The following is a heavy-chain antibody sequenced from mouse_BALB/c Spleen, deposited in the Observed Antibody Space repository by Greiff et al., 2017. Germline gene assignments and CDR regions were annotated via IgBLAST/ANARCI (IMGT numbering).Heavy chain of an antibody. CDR3: ARRGDWDY. Sequence: EVQRVESGAELVKPGASVKLSCTASGFNIKDTYMHWVKQRPEQGLEWIGRIDPANGNTKYDPKFQGKATITADTSSNTAYLQLSSLTSEDTAVYYCARRGDWDYWGQGTSVTVSS. V-gene: IGHV14-3*02. J-gene: IGHJ4*01. CDR1: GFNIKDTY. CDR2: IDPANGNT. D-gene: IGHD2-13*01.